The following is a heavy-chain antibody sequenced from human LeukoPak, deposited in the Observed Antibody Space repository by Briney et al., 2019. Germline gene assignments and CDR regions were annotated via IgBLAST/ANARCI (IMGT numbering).Heavy chain of an antibody. V-gene: IGHV4-34*01. D-gene: IGHD4-17*01. CDR2: INHSGST. Sequence: PSETLSLTCAVYGGSFSGYYWSWIRQPPGKGLEWIGEINHSGSTNYNPSLKSRVTISVDTSKNQFSLKLSSVTAADTAVYYCARGGVPYRDYYWFDPWGQGTLVTVSS. J-gene: IGHJ5*02. CDR3: ARGGVPYRDYYWFDP. CDR1: GGSFSGYY.